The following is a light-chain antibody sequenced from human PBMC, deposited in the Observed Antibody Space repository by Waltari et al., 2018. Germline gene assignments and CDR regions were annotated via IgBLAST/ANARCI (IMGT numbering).Light chain of an antibody. CDR3: QQYGSPIT. CDR1: QYVSSTY. CDR2: GAF. J-gene: IGKJ5*01. Sequence: DIVLTQSPGTLSLSPGERATLSCRASQYVSSTYLAWYQHKPGQAPRLLMYGAFGRATGVPDRFSGSGSGTDFTLSISGLEPEDFAVYYCQQYGSPITFGQGTRLEIK. V-gene: IGKV3-20*01.